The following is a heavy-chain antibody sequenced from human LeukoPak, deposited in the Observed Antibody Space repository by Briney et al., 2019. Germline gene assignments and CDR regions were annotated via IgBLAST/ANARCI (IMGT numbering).Heavy chain of an antibody. J-gene: IGHJ4*02. V-gene: IGHV4-34*01. Sequence: SETLSLTCAVYGGSFSGYYWSWIRQPPGKGLEWIGEINHSGSTNYNPSLKSRVTISVDTSKNQFSLKLSSVTAADTAVYYCARARITMVRGVMSPLDYWGQGTLVTVSS. CDR1: GGSFSGYY. CDR3: ARARITMVRGVMSPLDY. CDR2: INHSGST. D-gene: IGHD3-10*01.